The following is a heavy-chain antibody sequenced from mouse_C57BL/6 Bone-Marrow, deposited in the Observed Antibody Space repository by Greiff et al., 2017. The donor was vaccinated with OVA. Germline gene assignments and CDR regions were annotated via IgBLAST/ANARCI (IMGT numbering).Heavy chain of an antibody. CDR2: IYPGSGST. CDR3: ARCDDYDSWFAY. J-gene: IGHJ3*01. V-gene: IGHV1-55*01. D-gene: IGHD2-4*01. Sequence: QVQLKQPGAELVKPGASVKMSCKASGYTFTSYWITWVKQRPGQGLEWIGDIYPGSGSTNYNEKFKSKATLTVDTSSSTAYMQLSSLTSEDSAVYYCARCDDYDSWFAYWGQGTLVTVSA. CDR1: GYTFTSYW.